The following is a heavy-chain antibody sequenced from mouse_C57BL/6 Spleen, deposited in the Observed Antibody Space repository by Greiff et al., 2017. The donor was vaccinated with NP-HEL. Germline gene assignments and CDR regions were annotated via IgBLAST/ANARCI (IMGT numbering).Heavy chain of an antibody. Sequence: DVQLQESGGGLVQPGGSLKLSCAASGFTFSDYYMYWVRQTPEKRLEWVAYISNGGGSTYYPDTVKGRFTISRDNAKNTLYLQMSRLKSEDTAMYYCARRASLYYGYDAGYAMDYWGQGTSVTVSS. V-gene: IGHV5-12*01. CDR3: ARRASLYYGYDAGYAMDY. D-gene: IGHD2-2*01. CDR2: ISNGGGST. J-gene: IGHJ4*01. CDR1: GFTFSDYY.